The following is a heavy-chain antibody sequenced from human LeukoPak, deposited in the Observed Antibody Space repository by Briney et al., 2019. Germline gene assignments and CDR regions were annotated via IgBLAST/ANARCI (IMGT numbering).Heavy chain of an antibody. Sequence: PSETLSLTCTVSGGSISSHYWSWIRQPPGKGLEWIGYIYYSGTTNYNPSLKSRVTISVDTSKNQFSLKLSSVAAADTAVYYCARGVYIAAAQYGYWGQGTLVTVSS. CDR3: ARGVYIAAAQYGY. V-gene: IGHV4-59*11. CDR1: GGSISSHY. D-gene: IGHD6-13*01. CDR2: IYYSGTT. J-gene: IGHJ4*02.